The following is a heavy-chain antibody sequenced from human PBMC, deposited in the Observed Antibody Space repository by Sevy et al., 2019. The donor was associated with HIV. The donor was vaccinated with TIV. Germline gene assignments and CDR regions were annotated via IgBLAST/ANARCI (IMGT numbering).Heavy chain of an antibody. D-gene: IGHD3-22*01. CDR1: GFTFSNYG. CDR2: IWNDGSNK. J-gene: IGHJ4*02. V-gene: IGHV3-33*01. CDR3: ARGGDFNDRSAKGDFDY. Sequence: GGSLRLSCAASGFTFSNYGMHWVRQAPGKGLEWVAVIWNDGSNKYYADSVKGRFTISRDNSKNTLYLQMTSLRVEDTAVYFCARGGDFNDRSAKGDFDYWGQGTLVTVSS.